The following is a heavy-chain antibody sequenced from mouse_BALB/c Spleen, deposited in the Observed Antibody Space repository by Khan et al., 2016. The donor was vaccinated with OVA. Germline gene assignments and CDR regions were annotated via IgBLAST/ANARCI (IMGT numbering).Heavy chain of an antibody. CDR3: ARTGYYYFDY. CDR1: GFTFSGFG. Sequence: EVELVESGGGLVQTGGSRKLSCAASGFTFSGFGMHWVRQAPEKGLEWVAYISSASNTIYYADTVKGRFTISRDNTKNTLFLQRPSLRSEDTAMYYCARTGYYYFDYWGQGTTLTVSS. D-gene: IGHD2-3*01. V-gene: IGHV5-17*02. CDR2: ISSASNTI. J-gene: IGHJ2*01.